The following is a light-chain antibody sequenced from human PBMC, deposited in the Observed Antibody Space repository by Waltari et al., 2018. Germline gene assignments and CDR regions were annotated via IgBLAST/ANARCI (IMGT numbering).Light chain of an antibody. CDR3: QQYLSPPWT. CDR1: QTVLYSPNNKNY. J-gene: IGKJ1*01. CDR2: WAS. V-gene: IGKV4-1*01. Sequence: DIVMTQSPESLAVSLGERVTINCKSSQTVLYSPNNKNYVAWYQQKPGQPPKVLIYWASTRESGVPDRFSGSGSGADFTLTISSLQAADAAVYYCQQYLSPPWTFGHGTKVEVK.